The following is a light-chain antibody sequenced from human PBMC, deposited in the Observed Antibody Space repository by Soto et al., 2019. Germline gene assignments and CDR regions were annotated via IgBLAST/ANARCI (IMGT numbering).Light chain of an antibody. CDR1: SSDVGSYDL. J-gene: IGLJ2*01. V-gene: IGLV2-23*02. CDR3: CSYAGSYTHVV. Sequence: QSALTQPASVSGSPGQSITISCAGTSSDVGSYDLVSWYQQHPGKAPKLMIYGVNKRPSGVSNRFSGSKSGITASLTISVLQAEDEADYHCCSYAGSYTHVVFGGGTKLTVL. CDR2: GVN.